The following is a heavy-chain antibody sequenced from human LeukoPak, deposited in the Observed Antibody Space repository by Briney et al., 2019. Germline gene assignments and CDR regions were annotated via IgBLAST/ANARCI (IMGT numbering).Heavy chain of an antibody. CDR2: INHSGST. V-gene: IGHV4-34*01. D-gene: IGHD4-17*01. CDR3: ASGTVTSGFDY. J-gene: IGHJ4*02. CDR1: GGSFSGYY. Sequence: PSETLSLTCAVYGGSFSGYYWSWIRQPPGKGLEWIGEINHSGSTNYNPSLKSRVTISVDTSKNQFSLKLSSVTAADTAVYYCASGTVTSGFDYWGQGTLVTVSS.